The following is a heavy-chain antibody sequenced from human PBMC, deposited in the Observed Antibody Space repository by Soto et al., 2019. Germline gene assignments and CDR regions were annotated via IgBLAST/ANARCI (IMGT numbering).Heavy chain of an antibody. Sequence: PGGSLRLSCAASGFTFSSYGMHWVRQAPGKGLEWVAVIWYDGSNKYYADSVKGRFTISRDNSKNTLYLQMNSLRAEDTAVYYCARDLIAVAGEDVYYYYYGMDVWGQGTTVTVS. J-gene: IGHJ6*02. CDR3: ARDLIAVAGEDVYYYYYGMDV. CDR1: GFTFSSYG. V-gene: IGHV3-33*01. D-gene: IGHD6-19*01. CDR2: IWYDGSNK.